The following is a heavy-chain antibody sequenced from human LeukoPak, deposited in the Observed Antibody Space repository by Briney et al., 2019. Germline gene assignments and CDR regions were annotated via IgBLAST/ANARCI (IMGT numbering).Heavy chain of an antibody. V-gene: IGHV3-7*05. D-gene: IGHD3-10*01. CDR2: IKPDGSVK. CDR3: ARDRGGQWVELLLDS. Sequence: GGSLRLSCAASGFTVSSIYMSWVRQTPGKGLEWVANIKPDGSVKYYVDSVKSRFTISRDNAKNSLYLQMNSLRAEDTALYYCARDRGGQWVELLLDSWGEGTLVTVSS. CDR1: GFTVSSIY. J-gene: IGHJ4*02.